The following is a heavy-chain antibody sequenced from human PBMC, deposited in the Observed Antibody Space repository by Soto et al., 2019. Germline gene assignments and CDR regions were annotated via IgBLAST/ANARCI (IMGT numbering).Heavy chain of an antibody. D-gene: IGHD1-26*01. Sequence: VASVKVSCKASGYNFKSHSINWLLQAPGQGLEWMGWINPNTGNPTYEQGFTGRFVFSVDTSVSTVYLQIFSLKADDSAVYYCARDRASGSFDYWGQGTLVTVSS. CDR1: GYNFKSHS. CDR3: ARDRASGSFDY. CDR2: INPNTGNP. J-gene: IGHJ4*02. V-gene: IGHV7-4-1*01.